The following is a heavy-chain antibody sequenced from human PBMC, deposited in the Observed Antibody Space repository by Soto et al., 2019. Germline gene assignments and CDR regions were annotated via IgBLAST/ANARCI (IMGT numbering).Heavy chain of an antibody. J-gene: IGHJ5*02. Sequence: ASVKVSCKASGYTFTSYGISWVRQAPGQGLEWMGWISAYNGNTNYAQKLQGRVTMTTDTSTSTAYMELRSLRSDDTAVYYCARDPAPDIVVVPAAPGVWFDPWGQGTLVTVSS. V-gene: IGHV1-18*01. CDR1: GYTFTSYG. CDR2: ISAYNGNT. CDR3: ARDPAPDIVVVPAAPGVWFDP. D-gene: IGHD2-2*01.